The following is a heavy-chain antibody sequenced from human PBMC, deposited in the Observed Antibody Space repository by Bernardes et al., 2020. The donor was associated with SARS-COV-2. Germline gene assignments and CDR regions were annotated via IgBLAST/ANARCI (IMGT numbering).Heavy chain of an antibody. D-gene: IGHD6-19*01. CDR1: SGSITSSTFY. J-gene: IGHJ6*02. CDR3: ARVAAGYYYQYGMDV. Sequence: SETLSLNCTVSSGSITSSTFYWGWVRQPPGKGLEWIGSTYYRGNTYYSASLKSRVTISIDTSKNQFSLKLSSVTAADTAVYYCARVAAGYYYQYGMDVWGQGTTVTVSS. CDR2: TYYRGNT. V-gene: IGHV4-39*01.